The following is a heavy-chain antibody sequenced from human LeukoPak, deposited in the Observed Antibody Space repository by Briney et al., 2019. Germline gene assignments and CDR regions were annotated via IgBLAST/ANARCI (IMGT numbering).Heavy chain of an antibody. D-gene: IGHD3-3*01. J-gene: IGHJ4*02. CDR2: ISGSGGST. V-gene: IGHV3-23*01. CDR1: GFTSSSYA. Sequence: GGSLRLSCAASGFTSSSYAMSWVRQAPGKGLEWVSAISGSGGSTYYADSVKGRFTISRDNSKNTLYVQMNSLRAEDTAVYYCAKEIPGFLEWLPFDYWGQGTLVTVSS. CDR3: AKEIPGFLEWLPFDY.